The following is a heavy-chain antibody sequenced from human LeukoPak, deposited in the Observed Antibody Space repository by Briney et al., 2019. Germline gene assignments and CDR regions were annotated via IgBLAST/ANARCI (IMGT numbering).Heavy chain of an antibody. CDR2: ISGSGGST. CDR3: AKEEGYYYDSGGYYVEYFQH. V-gene: IGHV3-23*01. J-gene: IGHJ1*01. CDR1: GFTFSSYA. D-gene: IGHD3-22*01. Sequence: GGSLRLSCAASGFTFSSYAMSWVRQAPGKGLEWVSAISGSGGSTYYADSVKGRFTISRDNSKNTLYLQMNSLRAEDTAVYYCAKEEGYYYDSGGYYVEYFQHWGQGTLVTVSS.